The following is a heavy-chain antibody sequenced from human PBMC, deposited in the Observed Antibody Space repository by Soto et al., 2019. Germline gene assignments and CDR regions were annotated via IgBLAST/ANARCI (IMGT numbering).Heavy chain of an antibody. Sequence: TSETLSLTCTVSGGSISSGDYYWSWIRQPPGEGLEWIGFISYSGTTSYSPSLKSRVAISLDTSKNQFSLSLSSVTAADTAVYYGARGRGYSYGLDPWGQGTLVTVSS. V-gene: IGHV4-30-4*01. CDR1: GGSISSGDYY. CDR3: ARGRGYSYGLDP. D-gene: IGHD5-18*01. J-gene: IGHJ5*02. CDR2: ISYSGTT.